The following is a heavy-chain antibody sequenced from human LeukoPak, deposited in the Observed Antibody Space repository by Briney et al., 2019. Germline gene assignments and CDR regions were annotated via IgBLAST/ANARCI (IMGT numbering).Heavy chain of an antibody. Sequence: SVKVSCKASGGTFSSYAISWVRQAPGQGLEWMGGIIPIFGTANYAQKFQGRVTITADEPTSTAYMELSSLRSEDTAVYYCARDQIAARNWFDPWGQGTLVTVSS. J-gene: IGHJ5*02. CDR2: IIPIFGTA. D-gene: IGHD6-6*01. V-gene: IGHV1-69*13. CDR3: ARDQIAARNWFDP. CDR1: GGTFSSYA.